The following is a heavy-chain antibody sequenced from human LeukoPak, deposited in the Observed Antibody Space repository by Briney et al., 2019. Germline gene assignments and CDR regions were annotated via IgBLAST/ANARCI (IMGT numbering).Heavy chain of an antibody. D-gene: IGHD3-10*01. CDR1: GYTFINYY. CDR2: INPSSGTT. CDR3: AREGYGSGRRLGMDV. J-gene: IGHJ6*02. V-gene: IGHV1-46*01. Sequence: ASVKVSCKASGYTFINYYIHWVRQAPGQGLEWMVIINPSSGTTTYAQKIQGRVTLTRDTSTSTVYMELSSLRSDDTSVYYCAREGYGSGRRLGMDVWGQGTTVTVSS.